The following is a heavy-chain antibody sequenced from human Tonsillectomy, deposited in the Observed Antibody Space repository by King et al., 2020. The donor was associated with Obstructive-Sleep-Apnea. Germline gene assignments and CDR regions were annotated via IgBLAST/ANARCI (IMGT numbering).Heavy chain of an antibody. CDR1: GFTFSDYY. CDR3: ARDRLSPADGDFLDY. J-gene: IGHJ4*02. Sequence: QLVQSGGGLVKPGGSLRLSCAASGFTFSDYYMSWIRQGPGKGLEWVSYISSSGSAKFYADSLKGRFIISRDNAKNSLYLQMNSLRADDTAVYYCARDRLSPADGDFLDYWVQGTLVTVSS. V-gene: IGHV3-11*01. CDR2: ISSSGSAK. D-gene: IGHD4-17*01.